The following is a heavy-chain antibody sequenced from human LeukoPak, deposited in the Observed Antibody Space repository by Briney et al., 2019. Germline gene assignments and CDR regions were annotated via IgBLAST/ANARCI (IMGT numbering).Heavy chain of an antibody. V-gene: IGHV1-18*01. CDR2: INTYNGNT. D-gene: IGHD3-10*01. Sequence: ASVTVSCKASGYTFTSYGISWVRQAPGQGLEWMGWINTYNGNTIYAQKLQGRVTMTTDTSTTTAYMELSSLRSEDTAVYYCARGRVVEFGELLSPGFDPWGQGTLVTVSS. J-gene: IGHJ5*02. CDR3: ARGRVVEFGELLSPGFDP. CDR1: GYTFTSYG.